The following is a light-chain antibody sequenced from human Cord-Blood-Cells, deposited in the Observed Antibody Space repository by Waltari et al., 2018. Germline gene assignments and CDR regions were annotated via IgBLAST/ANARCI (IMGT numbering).Light chain of an antibody. J-gene: IGLJ2*01. CDR2: EVS. CDR1: SSDVGSYNL. V-gene: IGLV2-23*02. Sequence: QSALTQPASVSGSPGQSITMSCTGTSSDVGSYNLVSWYQQNPGKAPKLLIYEVSKLPSGVSNRFSGSKSGNTASLTISGLQAEDEADYYCCSYAGSSTYVVFGGGTKLTVL. CDR3: CSYAGSSTYVV.